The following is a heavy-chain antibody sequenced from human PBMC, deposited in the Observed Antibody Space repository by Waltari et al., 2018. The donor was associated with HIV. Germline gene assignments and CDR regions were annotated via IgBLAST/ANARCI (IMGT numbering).Heavy chain of an antibody. J-gene: IGHJ4*02. CDR2: IYPRDSDT. CDR3: SRLCVSSCHYTFDY. Sequence: EVQLVQSGAEVKKPGESLKISCKGSGYSFTSYWIGWVRQMPGKGLEWMGIIYPRDSDTRDSPSFQGQVTIPADKSISTAYLQWSSLKASDTAMYYCSRLCVSSCHYTFDYWGQGTLVTVSS. CDR1: GYSFTSYW. D-gene: IGHD6-13*01. V-gene: IGHV5-51*01.